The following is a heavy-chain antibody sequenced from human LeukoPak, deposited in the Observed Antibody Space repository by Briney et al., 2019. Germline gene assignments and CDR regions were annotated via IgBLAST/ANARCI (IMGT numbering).Heavy chain of an antibody. D-gene: IGHD3-22*01. CDR3: AREGDSSVYYDY. CDR1: GFTFSTYS. Sequence: GGSLRLSCAASGFTFSTYSMHWVRQAPGKGLEWVSSISSSSSDVYYADSVKGRFTVSRDNGKNSLYLQMNSLRAEDTAVYYCAREGDSSVYYDYWGQGTLVTVSS. CDR2: ISSSSSDV. V-gene: IGHV3-21*01. J-gene: IGHJ4*02.